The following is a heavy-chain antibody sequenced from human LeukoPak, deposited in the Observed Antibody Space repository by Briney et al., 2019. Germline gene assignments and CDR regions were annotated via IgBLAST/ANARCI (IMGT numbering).Heavy chain of an antibody. V-gene: IGHV6-1*01. J-gene: IGHJ4*02. CDR2: TDDRSKWSN. D-gene: IGHD2-21*01. Sequence: SQTLSLTCAISGDSVSGNSAAWNWIRQSPSRGLEWLGRTDDRSKWSNDYAVSVESRIIINPETSKNQFSLHLNSVTPEDTAVYYCARDSCGSHGCLDYWGQGTLVTVSS. CDR1: GDSVSGNSAA. CDR3: ARDSCGSHGCLDY.